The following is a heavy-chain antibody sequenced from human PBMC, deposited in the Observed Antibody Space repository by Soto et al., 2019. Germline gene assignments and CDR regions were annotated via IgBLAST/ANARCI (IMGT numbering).Heavy chain of an antibody. D-gene: IGHD3-22*01. CDR1: GGSISSGGYY. CDR2: IYYSGST. J-gene: IGHJ4*02. V-gene: IGHV4-31*03. Sequence: SETLSLTCTVSGGSISSGGYYWSWIRQHPGKGLEWIGYIYYSGSTYYNPSLKSRVTISVDTSKNQFSLKLSSVTAADTAVYYCARGVTDYDSPNSSDYWGQGTLVTVSS. CDR3: ARGVTDYDSPNSSDY.